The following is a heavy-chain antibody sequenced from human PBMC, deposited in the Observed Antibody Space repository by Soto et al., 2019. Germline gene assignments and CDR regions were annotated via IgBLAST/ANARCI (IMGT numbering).Heavy chain of an antibody. CDR2: IVVGSGNT. J-gene: IGHJ4*02. V-gene: IGHV1-58*01. CDR3: AAASGSSIAARRTPGPLDY. Sequence: GASVKVSCKASGFTFTSSAVQWVRQARGQRLEWIGWIVVGSGNTNYAQKFQERVTITRDMSTSTAYMELSSLRSEDTAVYYCAAASGSSIAARRTPGPLDYWGQGTLVTVSS. CDR1: GFTFTSSA. D-gene: IGHD6-6*01.